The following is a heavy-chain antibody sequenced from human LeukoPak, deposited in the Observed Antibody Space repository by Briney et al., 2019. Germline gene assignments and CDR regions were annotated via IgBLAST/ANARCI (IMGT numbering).Heavy chain of an antibody. CDR2: INTNTGNP. D-gene: IGHD4-17*01. CDR1: GYTFTSYG. J-gene: IGHJ2*01. Sequence: ASVKVSCKASGYTFTSYGISWVRQAPGQGLEWMGWINTNTGNPTYAQGFTGRFVFSLDTSVSTAYLQISSLKAEDTAVYYCASRNDYGIYWYFDLWGRGTLVTVSS. V-gene: IGHV7-4-1*02. CDR3: ASRNDYGIYWYFDL.